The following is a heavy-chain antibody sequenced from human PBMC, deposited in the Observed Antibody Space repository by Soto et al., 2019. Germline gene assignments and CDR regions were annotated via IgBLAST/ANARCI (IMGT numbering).Heavy chain of an antibody. Sequence: GESLKISCKGSGYSFTSYWISWVRQMPGKGLEWMGRIDPSDSYTNYSPSFQGHVTISADKSISTAYLQWSSLKASDTAMYYCARHGDGSGTSHAFDIWGQGTMVTV. D-gene: IGHD3-10*01. J-gene: IGHJ3*02. V-gene: IGHV5-10-1*01. CDR2: IDPSDSYT. CDR1: GYSFTSYW. CDR3: ARHGDGSGTSHAFDI.